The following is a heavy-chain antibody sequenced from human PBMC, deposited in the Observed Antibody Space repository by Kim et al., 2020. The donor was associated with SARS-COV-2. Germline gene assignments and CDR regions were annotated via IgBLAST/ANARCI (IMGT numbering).Heavy chain of an antibody. CDR3: AIGQPLYY. CDR2: ISYSGNS. Sequence: SETLSLTCSVSGGSIRSGGKFWTWILQHPAKGLEWIGYISYSGNSHYSPSLRRRVSISLQTSENQFSLELTSVTAADTALYYCAIGQPLYYWGQGILVT. V-gene: IGHV4-31*03. J-gene: IGHJ4*02. CDR1: GGSIRSGGKF. D-gene: IGHD2-2*01.